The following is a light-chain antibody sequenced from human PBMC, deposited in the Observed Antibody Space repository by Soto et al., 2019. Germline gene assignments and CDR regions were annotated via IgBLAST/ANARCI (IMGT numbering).Light chain of an antibody. CDR2: GDS. J-gene: IGLJ1*01. CDR3: NSYTTNSTYV. CDR1: SSDVGGSTH. V-gene: IGLV2-14*01. Sequence: QSALTQPASVSGSPGQSIVISCAGTSSDVGGSTHVSWYQHHPGEAPKLLIYGDSNRPSGVSDRFSGSKSGNTASLTISGLQAGDEADYYCNSYTTNSTYVFGTGTKLTVL.